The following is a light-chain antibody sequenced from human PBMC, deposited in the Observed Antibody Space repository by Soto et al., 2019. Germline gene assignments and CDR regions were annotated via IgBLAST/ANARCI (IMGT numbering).Light chain of an antibody. CDR1: SSNIGSNT. J-gene: IGLJ3*02. CDR2: SNN. V-gene: IGLV1-44*01. Sequence: QSVLTQPPSASGTPGQRVTISCSGSSSNIGSNTVNWYQQLPGTAPKHFIFSNNQRPSGVPDRFSGSKSGTSASLAISGLQPEDEADYYCAAWDDSLSWVFGGGTKVTVL. CDR3: AAWDDSLSWV.